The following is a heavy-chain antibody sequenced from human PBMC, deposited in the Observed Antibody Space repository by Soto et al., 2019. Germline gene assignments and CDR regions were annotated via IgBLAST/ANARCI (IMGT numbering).Heavy chain of an antibody. V-gene: IGHV3-7*01. J-gene: IGHJ4*02. CDR3: ARVEGFGGFDY. D-gene: IGHD3-10*01. Sequence: GGSLRLSCAASGFTFSNYWMSWVRQAPGKGLEWVANIKQDGSEKYYVDSVKGRFTISRDDAKNSLYLQMNSLRAEDTAVYYCARVEGFGGFDYWGQGTLVTVSS. CDR2: IKQDGSEK. CDR1: GFTFSNYW.